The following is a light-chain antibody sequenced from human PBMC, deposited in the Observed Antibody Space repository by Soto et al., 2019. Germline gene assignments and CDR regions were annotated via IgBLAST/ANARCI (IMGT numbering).Light chain of an antibody. CDR1: SGSVSTNYY. CDR3: VLYMGLGISV. J-gene: IGLJ2*01. V-gene: IGLV8-61*01. Sequence: QTVVTQEPSFSVSPGGTVTFTCGLSSGSVSTNYYPSWYQQTPGQAPRTLIYNTNSRSSGVPDRFSGSILGNKAALTITGAQADDESDYYCVLYMGLGISVFGGGTKVTV. CDR2: NTN.